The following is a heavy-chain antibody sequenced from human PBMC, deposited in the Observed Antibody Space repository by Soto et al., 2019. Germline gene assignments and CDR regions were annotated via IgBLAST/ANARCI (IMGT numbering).Heavy chain of an antibody. D-gene: IGHD4-17*01. CDR1: GFTFSSYG. CDR2: IWFDGSNK. Sequence: GGSLRLSCAASGFTFSSYGLHWVRQAPGKGLEWVAVIWFDGSNKYYADSVNGRFTISRDNSKNTLYLQMNSLRAEDTAVYYCARTENTVYGMDAWGQGTTVTVSS. J-gene: IGHJ6*02. V-gene: IGHV3-33*08. CDR3: ARTENTVYGMDA.